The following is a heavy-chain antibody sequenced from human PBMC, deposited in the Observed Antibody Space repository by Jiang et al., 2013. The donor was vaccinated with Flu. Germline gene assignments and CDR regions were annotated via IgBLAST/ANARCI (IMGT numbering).Heavy chain of an antibody. CDR3: ARDGGRREVGAIDP. CDR2: ISYDGSNK. V-gene: IGHV3-30*04. J-gene: IGHJ5*02. Sequence: VQLVESGGGVVQPGRSLRLSCAASGFTFSSYAMHWVRQAPGKGLEWVAVISYDGSNKYYADSVKGRFTISRDNSKNTLYLQMNSLRAEDTAVYYCARDGGRREVGAIDPWGQGNPGHRLL. CDR1: GFTFSSYA. D-gene: IGHD1-26*01.